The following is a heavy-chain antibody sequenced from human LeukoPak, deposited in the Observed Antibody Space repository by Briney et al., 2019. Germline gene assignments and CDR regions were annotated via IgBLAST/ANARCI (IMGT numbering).Heavy chain of an antibody. CDR1: GGSFSGYY. J-gene: IGHJ2*01. D-gene: IGHD3-22*01. Sequence: SETLSLTCAVYGGSFSGYYWSWIRQPPGKGLEWIGEINHSGSTNYNPSLKSRVTISVDTSKNQFSLKLSSVTAADTAVYYCARARYYYDSSGYYFRYFDLWGRGTLVTVSS. CDR2: INHSGST. CDR3: ARARYYYDSSGYYFRYFDL. V-gene: IGHV4-34*01.